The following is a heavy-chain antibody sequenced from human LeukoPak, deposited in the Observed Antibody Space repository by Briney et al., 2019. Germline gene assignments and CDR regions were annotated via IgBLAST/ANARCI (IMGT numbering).Heavy chain of an antibody. CDR2: IYTSGST. CDR1: GGSISNYY. CDR3: AGDSSGYLGAFDI. Sequence: SETLSLTCSVSGGSISNYYWSWIRQPAGKGLEWIGRIYTSGSTNYNPSLKSRVTISVDKSKNQFSLKLSSVTAADTAVYYCAGDSSGYLGAFDIWGQGTMVTVSS. J-gene: IGHJ3*02. D-gene: IGHD3-22*01. V-gene: IGHV4-4*07.